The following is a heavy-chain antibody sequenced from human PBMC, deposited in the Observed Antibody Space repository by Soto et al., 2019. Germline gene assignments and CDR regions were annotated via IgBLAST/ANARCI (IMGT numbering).Heavy chain of an antibody. J-gene: IGHJ6*02. D-gene: IGHD3-16*01. V-gene: IGHV1-69*13. CDR3: ARDLKNRTVGEYYYYYGMDV. CDR2: IIPIFGTA. CDR1: GGTFSSYA. Sequence: SVKVSCKASGGTFSSYAISWVRQAPGQGLEWMGGIIPIFGTANYAQKFQGRVTITADESTSTAYMELSSLRSEDTAVYYCARDLKNRTVGEYYYYYGMDVWGQGTTVTVSS.